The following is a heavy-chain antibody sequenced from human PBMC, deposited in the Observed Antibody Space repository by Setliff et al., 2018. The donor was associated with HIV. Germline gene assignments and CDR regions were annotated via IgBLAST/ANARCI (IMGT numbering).Heavy chain of an antibody. CDR2: IYTSGSA. J-gene: IGHJ6*03. CDR1: GGSINSYY. D-gene: IGHD1-26*01. Sequence: SETLSLTCTVSGGSINSYYWSWIRQPAGKGLEWIGRIYTSGSANYNPSLKSRVTMSVDTPKNQFSLKLTSVTAADTAVYYCARELMWRGALHYFYYTDVWGEGTTVTVSS. CDR3: ARELMWRGALHYFYYTDV. V-gene: IGHV4-4*07.